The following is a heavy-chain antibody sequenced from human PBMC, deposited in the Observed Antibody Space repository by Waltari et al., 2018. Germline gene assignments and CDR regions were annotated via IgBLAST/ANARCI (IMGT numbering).Heavy chain of an antibody. D-gene: IGHD3-3*01. CDR3: ARANDFWSGYYSFDY. V-gene: IGHV3-30*01. J-gene: IGHJ4*02. Sequence: QVQLVESGGGVVQPGRSLRLSCAASGFTFSSYAMHWVRQAPGKGLEWVAVISYDGSNKYYADSVKGRFTISRDNSKNTLYLQMNSLRAEDTAVYYCARANDFWSGYYSFDYWGQGILVTVSS. CDR1: GFTFSSYA. CDR2: ISYDGSNK.